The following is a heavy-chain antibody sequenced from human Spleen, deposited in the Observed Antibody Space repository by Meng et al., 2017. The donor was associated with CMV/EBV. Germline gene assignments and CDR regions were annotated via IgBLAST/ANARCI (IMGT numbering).Heavy chain of an antibody. D-gene: IGHD1-7*01. CDR3: ARDYYYGITGTTGDY. CDR2: MNPKSGST. V-gene: IGHV1-2*02. J-gene: IGHJ4*02. Sequence: ASVKVSCKASGNTFTSYYMHWVRQAPGQGLEWMGWMNPKSGSTLHSQKFQGRVTMTTDTSTSTAYMELRSLRSDDTAVYYCARDYYYGITGTTGDYWGQGTLVTVSS. CDR1: GNTFTSYY.